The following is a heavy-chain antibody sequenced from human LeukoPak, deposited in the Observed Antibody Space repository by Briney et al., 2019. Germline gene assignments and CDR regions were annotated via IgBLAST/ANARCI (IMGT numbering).Heavy chain of an antibody. CDR1: GFSISDYY. V-gene: IGHV3-11*05. CDR3: TKERRGSYYAFES. D-gene: IGHD3-22*01. CDR2: ITSGSGST. J-gene: IGHJ4*02. Sequence: PGGSLRVSCDASGFSISDYYMSWIRQSPGKGLEWISYITSGSGSTKYADSVKGRFTISRDKAKNSVALQLNSLRAEDTAVYYCTKERRGSYYAFESWGQGTLVTVSS.